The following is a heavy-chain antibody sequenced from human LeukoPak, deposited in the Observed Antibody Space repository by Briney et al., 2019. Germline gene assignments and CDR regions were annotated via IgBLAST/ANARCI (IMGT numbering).Heavy chain of an antibody. Sequence: PGGSLSLSCAASGFSFDRYEMNWVRRAPGRGLEWISYVSANGGTTYYAESVRGRFSISRDNAKTSLSLQMNSLRVEDTAVYYCAIGGEGSGTYFGHWGQGTLVTVFS. CDR3: AIGGEGSGTYFGH. CDR1: GFSFDRYE. J-gene: IGHJ1*01. CDR2: VSANGGTT. V-gene: IGHV3-48*03. D-gene: IGHD1-26*01.